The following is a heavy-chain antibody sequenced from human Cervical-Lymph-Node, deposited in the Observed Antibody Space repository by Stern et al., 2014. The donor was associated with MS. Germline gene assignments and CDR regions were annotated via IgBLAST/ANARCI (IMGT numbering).Heavy chain of an antibody. CDR2: IYPGDYDT. Sequence: VQLAQSGAEVRKPGESLKISCKVSGYSFANFWIGWVRQVPGKGLEWMGIIYPGDYDTRYSPSFQGQVTLSADESISTAYLQWSSLKASDTGIYYCARRGLGYDGADHWGQGALVTVSS. D-gene: IGHD3-16*01. CDR1: GYSFANFW. CDR3: ARRGLGYDGADH. J-gene: IGHJ4*02. V-gene: IGHV5-51*03.